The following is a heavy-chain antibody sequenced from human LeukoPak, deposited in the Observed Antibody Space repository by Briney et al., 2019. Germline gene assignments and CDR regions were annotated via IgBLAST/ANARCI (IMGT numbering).Heavy chain of an antibody. CDR3: AKQVGIGDSFWHLDL. V-gene: IGHV3-30*02. CDR2: IRYDGTNK. CDR1: GFTFKSYG. Sequence: QPGGSLRLSCTASGFTFKSYGMHWVRQAPGKGLEWVAFIRYDGTNKYYADSVKGRFTISRDNSKNTLYLQMNSLRAEDTAVYYCAKQVGIGDSFWHLDLWGRGTLVTVSS. D-gene: IGHD2-21*02. J-gene: IGHJ2*01.